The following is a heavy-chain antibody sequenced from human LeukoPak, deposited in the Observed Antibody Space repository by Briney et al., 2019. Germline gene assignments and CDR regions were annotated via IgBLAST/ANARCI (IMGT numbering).Heavy chain of an antibody. CDR1: GSTFSDYW. CDR2: IQHNGSES. J-gene: IGHJ4*02. Sequence: GGSLRLSCTASGSTFSDYWMNWVRQTPGKGLEWVANIQHNGSESYYLDSVEGRFTISRDNTKNSLSLQMNSLRVEDAGVYYCARWIGGFDYWGQGALVTVSS. D-gene: IGHD3-10*01. CDR3: ARWIGGFDY. V-gene: IGHV3-7*01.